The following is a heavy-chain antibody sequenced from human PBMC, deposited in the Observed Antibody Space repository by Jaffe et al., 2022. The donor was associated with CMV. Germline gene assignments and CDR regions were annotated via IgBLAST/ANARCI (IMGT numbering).Heavy chain of an antibody. J-gene: IGHJ6*03. Sequence: EVQLVESGGGLVQPGGSLRLSCAASGFTFSSYAMSWVRQAPGKGLEWVSAISGSGGSTYYADSVKGRFTISRDNSKNTLYLQMNSLRAEDTAVYYCAKVSGCSSSSRVCNYYYMDVWGKGTTVTVSS. D-gene: IGHD6-6*01. CDR3: AKVSGCSSSSRVCNYYYMDV. CDR1: GFTFSSYA. CDR2: ISGSGGST. V-gene: IGHV3-23*04.